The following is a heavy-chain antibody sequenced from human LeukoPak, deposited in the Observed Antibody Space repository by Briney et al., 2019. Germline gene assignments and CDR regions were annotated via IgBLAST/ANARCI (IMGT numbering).Heavy chain of an antibody. CDR1: GGSISSYY. J-gene: IGHJ4*02. CDR3: ARALGYCSSTSCYEFDY. Sequence: SETLSLTCTVSGGSISSYYWSWIRQPPGKGLEWIGYIYYSGSTNYNPSLKSRVTISVDTSKNQFSLKLSSVTAADTAVYYCARALGYCSSTSCYEFDYWGQGTLVTVSS. CDR2: IYYSGST. V-gene: IGHV4-59*01. D-gene: IGHD2-2*01.